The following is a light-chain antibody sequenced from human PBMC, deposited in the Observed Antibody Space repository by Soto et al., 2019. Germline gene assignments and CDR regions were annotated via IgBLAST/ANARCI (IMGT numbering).Light chain of an antibody. J-gene: IGLJ2*01. CDR1: SSDVGGYNY. CDR2: GVS. Sequence: QSALTQPRSVSGSPGQSVTISCTGTSSDVGGYNYVSWYQQHPGKAPKLMICGVSKRPSGVPDRFSGSKSGNTASLTISGLQAEDEADYYCCSYAGSYTWVFGGGTKLTVL. CDR3: CSYAGSYTWV. V-gene: IGLV2-11*01.